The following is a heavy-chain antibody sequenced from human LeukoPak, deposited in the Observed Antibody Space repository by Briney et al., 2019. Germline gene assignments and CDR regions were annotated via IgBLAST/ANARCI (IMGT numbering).Heavy chain of an antibody. V-gene: IGHV1-3*01. D-gene: IGHD1-26*01. CDR2: TNVGNGNI. J-gene: IGHJ4*02. CDR3: ASEGLLGAFDY. Sequence: GASVKVSCKASGYTFTNYAMHWVRQAPGQRLEWMGWTNVGNGNIKYSQKFQGRVTVTRDTSATTAYMELSSLRSEDTAVYYCASEGLLGAFDYWGQGTLVTVSS. CDR1: GYTFTNYA.